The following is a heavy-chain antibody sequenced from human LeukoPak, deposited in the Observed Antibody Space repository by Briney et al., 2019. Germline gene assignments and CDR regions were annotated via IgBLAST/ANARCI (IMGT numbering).Heavy chain of an antibody. D-gene: IGHD1-1*01. Sequence: PGRSLRPSSAASGFTSSSYGVHCVRQAPGNGMEWVAVTWYDGRKKYYADSVKGRFTISRENSKNTLYLQMNSMSTEDTAVYCCGRPLAFANDGEAFEYWGQGTLVTVSS. CDR3: GRPLAFANDGEAFEY. J-gene: IGHJ4*02. CDR1: GFTSSSYG. V-gene: IGHV3-33*01. CDR2: TWYDGRKK.